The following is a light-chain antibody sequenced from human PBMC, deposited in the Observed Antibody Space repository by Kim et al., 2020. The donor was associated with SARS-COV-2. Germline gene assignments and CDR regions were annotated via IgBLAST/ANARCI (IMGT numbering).Light chain of an antibody. Sequence: QSVLTQPPSVSGAPGQRVTISCTGSTSNIGAGYDIHWYQQLPGTAPKVLIFGNINRPSGVPDRFSGSKSATSASLAITGLQAEDEADYYCQSYDNSLSAWVFGGGTQLTVL. CDR1: TSNIGAGYD. V-gene: IGLV1-40*01. J-gene: IGLJ3*02. CDR2: GNI. CDR3: QSYDNSLSAWV.